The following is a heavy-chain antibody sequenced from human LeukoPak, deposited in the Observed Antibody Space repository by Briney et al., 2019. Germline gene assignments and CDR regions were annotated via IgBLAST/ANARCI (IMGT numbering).Heavy chain of an antibody. CDR2: IIPIFGTA. Sequence: WASVKVSCKASGGTFSRYAISWVRQAPGQGLEWMGGIIPIFGTANYAQKFQSRVTTTADESTTPAYMERTSLSSEDTAVYYCASLAYSLRYSASYYGDYWGQGTLVTVSS. J-gene: IGHJ4*02. D-gene: IGHD1-26*01. V-gene: IGHV1-69*01. CDR3: ASLAYSLRYSASYYGDY. CDR1: GGTFSRYA.